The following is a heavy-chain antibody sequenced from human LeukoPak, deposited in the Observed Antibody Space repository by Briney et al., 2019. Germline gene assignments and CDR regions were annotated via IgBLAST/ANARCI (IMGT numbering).Heavy chain of an antibody. V-gene: IGHV1-18*01. J-gene: IGHJ4*02. CDR1: GYTFSNFG. CDR3: ARDGTSTDDY. CDR2: VSGNNDNP. D-gene: IGHD2-2*01. Sequence: ASVKVSCKPSGYTFSNFGINWVRQAPGQGLEWMGWVSGNNDNPNYGQKFQGRFTVTTDSSTSTAYMELRNLRFDDTAVYYCARDGTSTDDYWGQGTLVTVSS.